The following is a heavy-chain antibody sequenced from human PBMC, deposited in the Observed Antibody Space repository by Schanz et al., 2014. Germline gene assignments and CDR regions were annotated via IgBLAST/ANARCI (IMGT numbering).Heavy chain of an antibody. V-gene: IGHV1-18*01. J-gene: IGHJ4*02. CDR2: ISVYNHNK. D-gene: IGHD1-1*01. CDR3: ARDRRVSDRDDRYYCDS. Sequence: QIQLVQSGPEVKKPGSTVKVSCKASGYIFINSGISWVRQAPGQGLEWMGWISVYNHNKEYDQKFQGRVTMTTDTSARTAYMALTGMRCDDTAVYYCARDRRVSDRDDRYYCDSWGQGTLVTVSS. CDR1: GYIFINSG.